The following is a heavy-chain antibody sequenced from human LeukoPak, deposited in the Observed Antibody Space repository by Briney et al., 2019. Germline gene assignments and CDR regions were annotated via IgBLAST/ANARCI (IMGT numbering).Heavy chain of an antibody. J-gene: IGHJ5*02. CDR1: GFTFSSYW. Sequence: GGSLRLSCAASGFTFSSYWMRWVRQAPGKGLEWVARIKQDGSEKYYVDSVKDRFTISRDNAKNSLYLQMNSLRAEDTAVYYCARALVVPAVEGAWFDPWGQGTLVTVSS. V-gene: IGHV3-7*01. CDR2: IKQDGSEK. D-gene: IGHD2-2*01. CDR3: ARALVVPAVEGAWFDP.